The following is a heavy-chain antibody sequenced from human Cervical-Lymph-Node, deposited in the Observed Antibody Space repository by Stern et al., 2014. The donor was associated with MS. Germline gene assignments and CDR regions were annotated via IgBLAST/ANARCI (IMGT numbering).Heavy chain of an antibody. CDR2: IIPILSIT. V-gene: IGHV1-69*04. J-gene: IGHJ5*02. CDR3: ATLGVTTGDFDP. CDR1: GGTFSSSG. D-gene: IGHD4-17*01. Sequence: DQLVASGSEVKKPGSSVRVSCKASGGTFSSSGISWVRQAPGQGLEWMGRIIPILSITNYAQNFQGRVTITADKSTSTAYMELSSLRSEDTAVYYCATLGVTTGDFDPWGQGTLVTVSS.